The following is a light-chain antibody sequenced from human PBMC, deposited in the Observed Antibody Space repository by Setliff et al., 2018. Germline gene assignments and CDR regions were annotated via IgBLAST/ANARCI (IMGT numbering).Light chain of an antibody. Sequence: ALTQPASVSGSPGQSITISCIGTSSDIGDSYNYVSWYQHYPGKAPKLMIFDVTNRPSGVSNRFSGSKSGNTASLTISGLQAEDEALYYCSSYRSSSTLVVFGGGTKVTVL. CDR2: DVT. CDR1: SSDIGDSYNY. V-gene: IGLV2-14*03. J-gene: IGLJ2*01. CDR3: SSYRSSSTLVV.